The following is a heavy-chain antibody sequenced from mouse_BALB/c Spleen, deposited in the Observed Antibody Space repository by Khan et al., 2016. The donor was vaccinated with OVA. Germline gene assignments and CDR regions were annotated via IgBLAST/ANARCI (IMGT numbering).Heavy chain of an antibody. J-gene: IGHJ4*01. CDR3: ARSDGYYGRGAMDY. CDR1: GFTLSRYA. CDR2: ISSGGTYT. V-gene: IGHV5-9-3*01. D-gene: IGHD2-3*01. Sequence: EVQEVESGGGLVKPGGSLKVSCAVSGFTLSRYAMSWVRQTPEKRLEWVATISSGGTYTYYPESVKGRFTISSDNAENTLYLQMSSLRSEDTAMYYCARSDGYYGRGAMDYWGQGTSVTVSS.